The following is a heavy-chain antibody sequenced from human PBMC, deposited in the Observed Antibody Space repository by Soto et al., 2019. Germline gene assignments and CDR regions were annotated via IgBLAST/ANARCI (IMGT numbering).Heavy chain of an antibody. V-gene: IGHV4-59*01. CDR1: RGSISNYF. CDR3: SWVRGLGEVSPDLDH. CDR2: SSYSGNT. J-gene: IGHJ4*02. D-gene: IGHD3-16*02. Sequence: QVQLQESGPGLVKPSETLSLTCTVSRGSISNYFWTWIRQPPERGPEWIGYSSYSGNTHYNASLTRRVTISVDTSTKQFPLKLSSVTAADTAVYYCSWVRGLGEVSPDLDHWGQGALVIVSS.